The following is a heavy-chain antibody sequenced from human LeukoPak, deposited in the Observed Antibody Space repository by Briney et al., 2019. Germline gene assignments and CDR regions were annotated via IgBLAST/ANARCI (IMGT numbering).Heavy chain of an antibody. D-gene: IGHD6-6*01. CDR3: AIGYSSSSSNY. V-gene: IGHV1-69*05. CDR2: IIPIFGTA. J-gene: IGHJ4*02. CDR1: GGTFSSYA. Sequence: ASVKVSCKASGGTFSSYAISWVRQAPGQGLEWMGGIIPIFGTANYAQKFQGRVTITTDESTSTAYMELSSLRSEDTAGYYCAIGYSSSSSNYWGQGTLVTVSS.